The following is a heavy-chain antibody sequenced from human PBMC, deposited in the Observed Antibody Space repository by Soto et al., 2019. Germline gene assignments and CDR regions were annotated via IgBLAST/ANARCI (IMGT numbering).Heavy chain of an antibody. CDR2: ISGSGGST. CDR1: GFTFSSYA. D-gene: IGHD4-4*01. CDR3: AKDHYSNKLYNWFDP. Sequence: GGSLRLSXAASGFTFSSYAMSWVRQAPGKGLEWVSAISGSGGSTYYADSVKGRFTISRDNSKNTLYLQMNSLRAEDTAVYYCAKDHYSNKLYNWFDPWGQGTLVTVSS. J-gene: IGHJ5*02. V-gene: IGHV3-23*01.